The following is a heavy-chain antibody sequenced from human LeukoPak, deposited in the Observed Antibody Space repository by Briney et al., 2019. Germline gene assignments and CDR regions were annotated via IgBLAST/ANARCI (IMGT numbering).Heavy chain of an antibody. D-gene: IGHD3-3*01. Sequence: PGGSLRLSCAASGFTFSSNWMHWVRQAPGKGLVWVSRINEDGSTTNYADSVKGRFTISRDNTKNSLYLQMNSLRAEDTAVFYCARDQYDTWSRRGNFDSWGQGTLVIVSS. CDR1: GFTFSSNW. CDR3: ARDQYDTWSRRGNFDS. CDR2: INEDGSTT. J-gene: IGHJ4*02. V-gene: IGHV3-74*01.